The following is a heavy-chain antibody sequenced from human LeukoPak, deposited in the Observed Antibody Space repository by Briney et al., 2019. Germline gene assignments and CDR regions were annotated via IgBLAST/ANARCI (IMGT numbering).Heavy chain of an antibody. J-gene: IGHJ4*02. D-gene: IGHD3-22*01. CDR1: GFTFSSYG. CDR2: ISYDGSNK. Sequence: PGGSLRLSCAASGFTFSSYGMHWVRQAPGKGLEWVAVISYDGSNKYYADSVKGRFTISRDNSKNTLYLQMNSLRAEDTAVYYCAKDGGGDYYDPYYFDYWGQGTLVTVSS. V-gene: IGHV3-30*18. CDR3: AKDGGGDYYDPYYFDY.